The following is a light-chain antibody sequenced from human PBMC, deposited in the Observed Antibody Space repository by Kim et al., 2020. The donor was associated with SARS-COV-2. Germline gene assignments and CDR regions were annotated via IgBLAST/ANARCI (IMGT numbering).Light chain of an antibody. V-gene: IGKV3-20*01. CDR2: GAS. Sequence: SPGERATLSCRASQSVSSNYLAWFQQRPGQAPRLLIYGASSRATGIPDRFSGSGSGTDFTLTISRLEPEDFAMYYCQQYGTSPLTFGGGTKVDIK. CDR1: QSVSSNY. CDR3: QQYGTSPLT. J-gene: IGKJ4*01.